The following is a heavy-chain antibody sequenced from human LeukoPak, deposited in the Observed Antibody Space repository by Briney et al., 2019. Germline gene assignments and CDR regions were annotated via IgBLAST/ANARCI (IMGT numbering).Heavy chain of an antibody. CDR3: AKTGYCSGGSCYLGDY. Sequence: GGSLRLSCTASGFTFSTYAMSWVRQAPGKGLEWVSSISGGGGTTYCADSVKGRFTSSRDNSKNTLYLQMNSLRAEDMALYYCAKTGYCSGGSCYLGDYWGQGTLVTVSS. CDR2: ISGGGGTT. CDR1: GFTFSTYA. J-gene: IGHJ4*02. V-gene: IGHV3-23*01. D-gene: IGHD2-15*01.